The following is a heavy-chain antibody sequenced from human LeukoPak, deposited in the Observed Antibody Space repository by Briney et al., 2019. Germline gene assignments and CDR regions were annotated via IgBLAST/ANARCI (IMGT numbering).Heavy chain of an antibody. CDR2: INPNNGGT. Sequence: ASVKVSCKASGYIFTTYRIHWVRQAPGQGLEWMGIINPNNGGTTYAQKFQGRVTMTRDMSTSIVYMELSSLTSEDTALYYCARDPSAWAAWDYWGQGTLVTVSS. J-gene: IGHJ4*02. D-gene: IGHD6-19*01. CDR1: GYIFTTYR. V-gene: IGHV1-46*01. CDR3: ARDPSAWAAWDY.